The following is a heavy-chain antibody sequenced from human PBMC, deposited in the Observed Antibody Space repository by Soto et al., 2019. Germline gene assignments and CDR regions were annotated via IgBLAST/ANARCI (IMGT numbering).Heavy chain of an antibody. J-gene: IGHJ5*01. CDR1: GASIGSGDDY. CDR3: AKYQPPEFDS. Sequence: TSETLSLTCSVSGASIGSGDDYWTWIRQSPGKGLEWIGYISDSGSTFYNPSLRSRLTIALDTSKSHFSLKLNSVTAADTAVYYWAKYQPPEFDSWGQGIPVTVSS. D-gene: IGHD2-2*01. CDR2: ISDSGST. V-gene: IGHV4-30-4*08.